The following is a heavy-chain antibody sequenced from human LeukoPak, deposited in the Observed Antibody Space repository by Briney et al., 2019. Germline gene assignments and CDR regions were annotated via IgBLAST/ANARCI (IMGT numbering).Heavy chain of an antibody. V-gene: IGHV4-61*02. Sequence: SQTLSLTCTVSGDSISSASYYWSWIRQPAGKGLEWIGRIYTSGSTNYNPSLKSRVTMSLDASRDQFSLRLTSVTAADTAVYFCARDEGVLRFLEYWGQGIQVTVSS. CDR1: GDSISSASYY. CDR3: ARDEGVLRFLEY. J-gene: IGHJ4*02. CDR2: IYTSGST. D-gene: IGHD3-3*01.